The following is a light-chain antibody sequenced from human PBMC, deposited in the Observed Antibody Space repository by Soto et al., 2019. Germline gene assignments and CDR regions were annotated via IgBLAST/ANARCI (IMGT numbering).Light chain of an antibody. CDR1: QSISTW. CDR3: QQAISFPRT. J-gene: IGKJ1*01. Sequence: DIQVTQSPSFVSASVGDRVTITCRASQSISTWLAWYQQKPGKAPKLLISAASSLQSGAPSRFSGSGSGTDFTLVISSLQPEDFATYYCQQAISFPRTFGQGTKVDIK. V-gene: IGKV1-12*01. CDR2: AAS.